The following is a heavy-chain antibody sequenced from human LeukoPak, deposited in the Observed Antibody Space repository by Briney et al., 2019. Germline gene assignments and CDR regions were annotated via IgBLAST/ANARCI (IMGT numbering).Heavy chain of an antibody. D-gene: IGHD3-10*01. Sequence: SETLSLTCGVYGGSFSGYYWTWFRQAPGKGLEWIGEINDSGATNYNPSLKSRVTISVDTSKNQFSLKLSSLTAADTAVYYCARGRGVQSDYFDYWGQGTLVTVSS. CDR2: INDSGAT. J-gene: IGHJ4*02. CDR3: ARGRGVQSDYFDY. V-gene: IGHV4-34*01. CDR1: GGSFSGYY.